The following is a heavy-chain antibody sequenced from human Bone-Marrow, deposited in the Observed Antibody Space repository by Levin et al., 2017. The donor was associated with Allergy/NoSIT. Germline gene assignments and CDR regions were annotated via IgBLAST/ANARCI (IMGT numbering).Heavy chain of an antibody. CDR2: ISGSGGST. CDR3: AKETRSIVVGNMDV. J-gene: IGHJ6*02. V-gene: IGHV3-23*01. Sequence: GESLKISCAASGFTFSSYAMSWVRQAPGKGLEWVSAISGSGGSTYYADSVKGRFTISRDNSKNTLYLQMNSLRAEDTAVYYCAKETRSIVVGNMDVWGQGTTVTVSS. CDR1: GFTFSSYA. D-gene: IGHD2-15*01.